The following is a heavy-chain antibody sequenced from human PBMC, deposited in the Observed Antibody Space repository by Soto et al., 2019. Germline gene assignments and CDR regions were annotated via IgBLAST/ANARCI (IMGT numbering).Heavy chain of an antibody. CDR1: GYSFTDYH. CDR2: INPKSGGT. J-gene: IGHJ6*02. Sequence: ASVKVSCKXSGYSFTDYHIHWVRQAPGQGLEWLGRINPKSGGTSTAQKFQGWVTMTTDTSISTASMELTRLTSDDTAIYYCARGDSTDCSNGVCSFFYNHDMDVWGQGTTVTVSS. CDR3: ARGDSTDCSNGVCSFFYNHDMDV. D-gene: IGHD2-8*01. V-gene: IGHV1-2*04.